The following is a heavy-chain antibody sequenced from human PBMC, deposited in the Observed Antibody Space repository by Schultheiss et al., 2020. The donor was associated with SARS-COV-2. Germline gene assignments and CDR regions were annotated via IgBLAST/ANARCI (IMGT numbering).Heavy chain of an antibody. CDR1: GGSISSYY. Sequence: SETLSLTCTVSGGSISSYYWSWIRQPPGKGLEWIGYIYYSGSTNYNPSLKSRVTISVDTSKNQFSLKLSSVTAADTAVYYCARTHYDSSGYYPDIFDYWGQGTLVTVSS. V-gene: IGHV4-59*01. D-gene: IGHD3-22*01. CDR2: IYYSGST. J-gene: IGHJ4*02. CDR3: ARTHYDSSGYYPDIFDY.